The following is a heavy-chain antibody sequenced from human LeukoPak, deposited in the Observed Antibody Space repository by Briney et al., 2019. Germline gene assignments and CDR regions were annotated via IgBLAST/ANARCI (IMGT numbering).Heavy chain of an antibody. D-gene: IGHD6-19*01. CDR2: ISTSSGYI. J-gene: IGHJ3*02. CDR3: ARGESSAWYGVTDAYDI. Sequence: GGSLRLSCAASGFIFSTYSMNWVRQAPGKGLEWVSSISTSSGYIYYADSVKGRFTISRDNAKNSLYLQMNSLRAEDTAVYYCARGESSAWYGVTDAYDIWGQGTMVTVSS. CDR1: GFIFSTYS. V-gene: IGHV3-21*01.